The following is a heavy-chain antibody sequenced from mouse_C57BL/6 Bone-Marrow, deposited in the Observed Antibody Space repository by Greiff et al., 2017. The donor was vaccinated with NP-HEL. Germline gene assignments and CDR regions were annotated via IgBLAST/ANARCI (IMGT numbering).Heavy chain of an antibody. V-gene: IGHV1-81*01. CDR1: GYTFTSYG. Sequence: VKLMESGAELARPGASVKLSCKASGYTFTSYGISWVKQRTGQGLEWIGEIYPRSGNTYYNEKFKGKATLTADKSSSTAYMELRSLTSEDSAVYFCARGDLLLRYSHDYWGQGTTLTVSS. D-gene: IGHD1-1*01. CDR3: ARGDLLLRYSHDY. CDR2: IYPRSGNT. J-gene: IGHJ2*01.